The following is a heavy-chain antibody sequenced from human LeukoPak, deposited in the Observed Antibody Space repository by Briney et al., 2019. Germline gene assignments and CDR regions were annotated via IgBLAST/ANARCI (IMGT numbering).Heavy chain of an antibody. CDR2: IWFDGSNY. CDR3: ARAGYSYPTGGWDY. D-gene: IGHD5-18*01. V-gene: IGHV3-33*01. CDR1: GFTFSSYV. Sequence: GRSLRLSCVASGFTFSSYVMHWVRQAPGKGLEWVAVIWFDGSNYYYADSVKGRFTISRDSSKNTLYLQMNSLRAEDTAVYYCARAGYSYPTGGWDYWGQGTLVTVSS. J-gene: IGHJ4*02.